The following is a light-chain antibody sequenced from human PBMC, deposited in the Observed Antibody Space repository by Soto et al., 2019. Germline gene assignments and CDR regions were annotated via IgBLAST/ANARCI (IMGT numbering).Light chain of an antibody. V-gene: IGKV1-39*01. CDR3: QWSYSPPYS. Sequence: DIQMTQSPSSLSASVGDIVTITCRASQSISSYLNWYQQKPGKAPKLLIYGASTLQSGVPARFSGSGSGTDFTLTISSLQPDDIATDYCQWSYSPPYSFGQGTKLEIK. J-gene: IGKJ2*01. CDR2: GAS. CDR1: QSISSY.